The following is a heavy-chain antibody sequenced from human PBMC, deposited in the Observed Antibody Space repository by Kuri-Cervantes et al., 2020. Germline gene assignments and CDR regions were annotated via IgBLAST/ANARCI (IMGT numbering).Heavy chain of an antibody. V-gene: IGHV3-66*01. CDR1: GFTVSSNY. J-gene: IGHJ6*02. D-gene: IGHD6-13*01. CDR2: IYSGGST. CDR3: AREAGYSSSWYKHYYYGMDV. Sequence: LSLTCAASGFTVSSNYMSWVRQAPGKGLEWVSVIYSGGSTYYADSVKGRFTISRDNSKNTLYLQMNCLRAEDTAVYYCAREAGYSSSWYKHYYYGMDVWGQGTTVTVSS.